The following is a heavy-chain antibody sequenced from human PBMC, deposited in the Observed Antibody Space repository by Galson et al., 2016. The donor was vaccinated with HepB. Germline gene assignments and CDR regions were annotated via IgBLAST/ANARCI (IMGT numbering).Heavy chain of an antibody. Sequence: SLRLSCAASGFTFNNFAMCWVRQAPGKGLEWVSYMSSSGASIHYAASVKGRFTISRDIAKNSLYLQMNSLTAEDTAVYYCARDRYNWNLIAHWGQGTLVTVSS. D-gene: IGHD1-20*01. CDR2: MSSSGASI. CDR1: GFTFNNFA. CDR3: ARDRYNWNLIAH. J-gene: IGHJ4*02. V-gene: IGHV3-11*01.